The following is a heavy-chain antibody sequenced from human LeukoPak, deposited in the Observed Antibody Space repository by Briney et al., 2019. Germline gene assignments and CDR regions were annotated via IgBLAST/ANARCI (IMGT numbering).Heavy chain of an antibody. CDR1: GGSISSGSYY. V-gene: IGHV4-61*02. J-gene: IGHJ5*02. CDR3: ARAYYDFWSGEVPGWFDP. CDR2: IYTSGST. Sequence: SQTLSLTCTVSGGSISSGSYYWSWIRQPAGKGLEWTGRIYTSGSTNYNPSLKSRVTISVDTSKNQFSLKLSSVTAADTAVYYCARAYYDFWSGEVPGWFDPWGQGTLVTVSS. D-gene: IGHD3-3*01.